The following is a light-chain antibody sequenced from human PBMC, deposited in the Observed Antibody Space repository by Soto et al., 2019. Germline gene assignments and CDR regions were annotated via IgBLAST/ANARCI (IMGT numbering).Light chain of an antibody. Sequence: QSVLTQPPSASGSPGQSVTIPCTGTSSNIGGYNYVSWYQQHPGKAPKLMIYEVTERPSGVPDRFSDSKSGNTASLTVSGLQAEDEADYYCSSFAGSNNFRVFGGGTKLTVL. CDR3: SSFAGSNNFRV. CDR1: SSNIGGYNY. J-gene: IGLJ3*02. V-gene: IGLV2-8*01. CDR2: EVT.